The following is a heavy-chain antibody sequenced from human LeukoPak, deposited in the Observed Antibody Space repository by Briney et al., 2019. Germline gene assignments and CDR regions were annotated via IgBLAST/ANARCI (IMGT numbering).Heavy chain of an antibody. D-gene: IGHD1-26*01. Sequence: SETLSLTCNVSGGSISRSGYYWGWIRQPPGKGLEWIGEINHGESTNYNPSLKSRVIISVDKSKNQFSLKLSSVTAADTAVYYCARMYIKWGRYLQHWGQGTLVTVSS. V-gene: IGHV4-39*07. CDR3: ARMYIKWGRYLQH. CDR1: GGSISRSGYY. CDR2: INHGEST. J-gene: IGHJ1*01.